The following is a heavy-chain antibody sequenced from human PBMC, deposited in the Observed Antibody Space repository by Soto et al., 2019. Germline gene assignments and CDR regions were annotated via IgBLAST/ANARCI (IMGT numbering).Heavy chain of an antibody. D-gene: IGHD5-12*01. CDR3: AKDSSRGYDYRADVFDY. Sequence: GESLKISCAASGFTFSSYGMHWVRQAPGKGLEWVAVISYDGSNKYYADSVKGRFTISRDNSKNTLYLQMNSLRAEDTAVYYCAKDSSRGYDYRADVFDYWGQGTLVTVSS. J-gene: IGHJ4*02. CDR2: ISYDGSNK. CDR1: GFTFSSYG. V-gene: IGHV3-30*18.